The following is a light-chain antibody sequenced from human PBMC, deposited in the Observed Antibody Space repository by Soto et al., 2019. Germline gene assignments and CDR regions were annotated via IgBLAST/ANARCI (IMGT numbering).Light chain of an antibody. J-gene: IGKJ1*01. CDR3: QQSYSTRRT. V-gene: IGKV1-39*01. CDR1: QSISSY. CDR2: AAS. Sequence: DIQMTQSPSSLSASVGDRVTITCRASQSISSYLNWYQQKPGKAPKLLIYAASSLQSGVPSRFSGSGSETDFTLTISSLQPEDFATYYCQQSYSTRRTFGQGTKVEIK.